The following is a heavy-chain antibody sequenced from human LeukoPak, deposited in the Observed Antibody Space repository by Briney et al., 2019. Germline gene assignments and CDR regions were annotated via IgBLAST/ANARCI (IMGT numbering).Heavy chain of an antibody. CDR1: GYSFTSYW. V-gene: IGHV5-51*01. Sequence: GESLKISCQGSGYSFTSYWIAWVRQMPGKGLEWMGIIYPDDSDTRYSPSFQGQVTISADKSISTAYLQWSSLKASDTAMYYCARHDCGGDNCYGWFDPWGQGTLVTVSS. CDR2: IYPDDSDT. CDR3: ARHDCGGDNCYGWFDP. J-gene: IGHJ5*02. D-gene: IGHD2-15*01.